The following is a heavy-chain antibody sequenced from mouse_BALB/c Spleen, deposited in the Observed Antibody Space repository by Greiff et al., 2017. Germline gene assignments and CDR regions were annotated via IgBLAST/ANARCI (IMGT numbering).Heavy chain of an antibody. CDR1: GYSITSDYA. V-gene: IGHV3-2*02. CDR2: ISYSGST. CDR3: AREGIYDGYYVYAMDY. J-gene: IGHJ4*01. Sequence: EVHLVESGPGLVKPSQSLSLTCTVTGYSITSDYAWNWIRQFPGNKLEWMGYISYSGSTSYNPSLKSRISITRDTSKNQFFLQLNSVTTEDTATYYCAREGIYDGYYVYAMDYWGQGTSVTVSS. D-gene: IGHD2-3*01.